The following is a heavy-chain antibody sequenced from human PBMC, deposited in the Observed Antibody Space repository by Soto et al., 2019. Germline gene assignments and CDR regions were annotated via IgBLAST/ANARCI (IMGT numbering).Heavy chain of an antibody. V-gene: IGHV3-48*03. CDR1: GFTFSSSE. D-gene: IGHD2-15*01. CDR2: IHPGGQTI. CDR3: ARRGSR. J-gene: IGHJ3*01. Sequence: GGSLRLSCAASGFTFSSSEMYWVRQAPGKGLEWISYIHPGGQTIFYAESVKGRFTISRDNAKNSVYLQMNSLRAEDTAVYYCARRGSRGGQGTMVTVSS.